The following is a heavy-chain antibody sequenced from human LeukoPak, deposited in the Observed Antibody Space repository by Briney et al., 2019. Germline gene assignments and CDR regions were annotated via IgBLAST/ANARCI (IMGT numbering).Heavy chain of an antibody. CDR2: ISGSGGST. CDR1: GFTFSSYA. V-gene: IGHV3-23*01. D-gene: IGHD3-22*01. J-gene: IGHJ4*02. Sequence: PGGSLRLSGAASGFTFSSYAMSWVRQAPGKGLEWVSAISGSGGSTYYADSVKGRFTISRDNSKNTLYLQMNSLRAEDTAVYYCAKVAYYYDSSGSDYWGQGTLVTVSS. CDR3: AKVAYYYDSSGSDY.